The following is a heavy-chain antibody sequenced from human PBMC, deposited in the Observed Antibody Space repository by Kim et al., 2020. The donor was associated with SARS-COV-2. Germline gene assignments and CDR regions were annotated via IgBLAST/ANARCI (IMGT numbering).Heavy chain of an antibody. CDR1: GYTLTELS. CDR2: FDPEDGET. CDR3: ATPIGAVAGTYYYYGMDV. J-gene: IGHJ6*02. V-gene: IGHV1-24*01. D-gene: IGHD6-19*01. Sequence: ASVKVSCKVSGYTLTELSMHWVRQAPGKGLEWMGGFDPEDGETIYAQKFQGRVTMTEDTSTDTAYMELSSLRSEDTAVYYCATPIGAVAGTYYYYGMDVWGQGTTVTVSS.